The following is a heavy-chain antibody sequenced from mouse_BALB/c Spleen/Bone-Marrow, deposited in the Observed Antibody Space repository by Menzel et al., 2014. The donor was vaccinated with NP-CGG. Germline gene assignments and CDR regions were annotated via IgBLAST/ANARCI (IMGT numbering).Heavy chain of an antibody. J-gene: IGHJ4*01. V-gene: IGHV1-7*01. CDR1: GYTFSSYW. CDR2: ISPTTGYT. D-gene: IGHD1-1*01. Sequence: VQLQQSGAELAKPGASVKMSCKASGYTFSSYWMHWVKQRPGQGLEWIGYISPTTGYTEYSQKFNDKATLTADKSSSTAYMQLSSLTSEDSAVYYCARYGNFLAMDYWGQGTSVTVSS. CDR3: ARYGNFLAMDY.